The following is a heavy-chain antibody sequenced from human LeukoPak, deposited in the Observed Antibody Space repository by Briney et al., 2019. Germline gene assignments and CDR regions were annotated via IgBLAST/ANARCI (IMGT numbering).Heavy chain of an antibody. CDR3: AKWSHYYDSSGYTKAHDY. CDR1: GFTFSSYG. Sequence: GGSLRLPCAASGFTFSSYGMHWVRQAPGKGLEWMAFIRYDGSNKYYADSVKGRFTISRDNSKNTLYLQMNSLRAEDTAVYYCAKWSHYYDSSGYTKAHDYWGQGTLVTVSS. D-gene: IGHD3-22*01. J-gene: IGHJ4*02. CDR2: IRYDGSNK. V-gene: IGHV3-30*02.